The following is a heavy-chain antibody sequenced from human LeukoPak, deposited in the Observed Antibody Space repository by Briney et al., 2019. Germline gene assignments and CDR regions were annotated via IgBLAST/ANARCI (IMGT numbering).Heavy chain of an antibody. CDR1: GFIISNYA. J-gene: IGHJ4*02. V-gene: IGHV3-64D*06. CDR2: ISANGGST. CDR3: LKDLYKGDSSSWYYFHY. D-gene: IGHD6-13*01. Sequence: PGGSLRLSCSASGFIISNYAMHWVCQAPGKGLEYFSAISANGGSTYYADSVKGRFTISRDNSRNTLYLQMSSLRAEGTAIYHCLKDLYKGDSSSWYYFHYWGQGTLVTVSS.